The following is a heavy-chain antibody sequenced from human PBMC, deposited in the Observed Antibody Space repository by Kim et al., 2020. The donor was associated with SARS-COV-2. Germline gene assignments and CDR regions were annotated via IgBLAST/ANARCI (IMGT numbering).Heavy chain of an antibody. V-gene: IGHV3-7*03. Sequence: GGSLRLSCAASTFMFRSNSMTWVRQAPGKGLEWVANIQRDGSQKYYMDSVKGRFTISRDIAKNSLSLQMDRLRAEDTAIYYCAIIDNCVDVWGQGTKVIVS. CDR1: TFMFRSNS. CDR2: IQRDGSQK. CDR3: AIIDNCVDV. D-gene: IGHD1-20*01. J-gene: IGHJ6*02.